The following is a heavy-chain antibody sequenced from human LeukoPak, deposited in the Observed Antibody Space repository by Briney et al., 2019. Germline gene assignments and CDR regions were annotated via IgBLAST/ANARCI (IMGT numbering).Heavy chain of an antibody. CDR1: GGSISSGDYF. Sequence: SQTLSLTCTVSGGSISSGDYFWSWIRQHPGKGLEWIGYIYDSGSTYYNPSLKSRVAISVDRSKNQFSLKLSSVTAADTAVYYCARLISAYYADYWGQGALVTVS. D-gene: IGHD1-26*01. J-gene: IGHJ4*02. V-gene: IGHV4-31*03. CDR3: ARLISAYYADY. CDR2: IYDSGST.